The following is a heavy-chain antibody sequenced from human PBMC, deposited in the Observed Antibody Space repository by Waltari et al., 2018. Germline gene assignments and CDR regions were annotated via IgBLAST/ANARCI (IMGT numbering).Heavy chain of an antibody. CDR1: GGSFTGYY. V-gene: IGHV4-34*01. Sequence: QVQLQPWGAGLLKPSETLSLPCPVYGGSFTGYYWSWIRQAPGKGLEWIGEINHSGSTNYNPSLKSRVTISVDTSKNQFSLKLSSVTAADTAVYYCARGWWQWLVRGVYYYYGMDVWGQGTTVTVSS. D-gene: IGHD6-19*01. CDR2: INHSGST. CDR3: ARGWWQWLVRGVYYYYGMDV. J-gene: IGHJ6*02.